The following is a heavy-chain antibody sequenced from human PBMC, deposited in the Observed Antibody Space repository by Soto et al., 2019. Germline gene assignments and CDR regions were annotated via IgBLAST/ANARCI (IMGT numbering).Heavy chain of an antibody. CDR3: ARVSSGSASSPSAYYDYGMDV. D-gene: IGHD3-10*01. J-gene: IGHJ6*02. Sequence: GGSLRLSCAASGFTFSSYSMNWVRQAPGKGLEWVSSISSSSSYIYYADSVKGRFTISRDNAKNSLYLQMNSLRAEDTAVYYCARVSSGSASSPSAYYDYGMDVWGQGTTVTVSS. CDR1: GFTFSSYS. V-gene: IGHV3-21*01. CDR2: ISSSSSYI.